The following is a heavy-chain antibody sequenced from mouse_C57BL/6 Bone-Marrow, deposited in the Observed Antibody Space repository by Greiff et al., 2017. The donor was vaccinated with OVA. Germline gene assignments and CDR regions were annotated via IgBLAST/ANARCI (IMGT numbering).Heavy chain of an antibody. J-gene: IGHJ4*01. CDR3: ARGGFYGPYYAMDY. CDR2: ISYDGSN. D-gene: IGHD1-1*02. CDR1: GYSITSGYY. Sequence: EVHLVESGPGLVKPSQSLSLTCSVTGYSITSGYYWNWIRQFPGNKLEWMGYISYDGSNNYNPSLKNRISITRDTSKNQFFLKLNSVTTEDTATYYCARGGFYGPYYAMDYWGQGTSVTVSS. V-gene: IGHV3-6*01.